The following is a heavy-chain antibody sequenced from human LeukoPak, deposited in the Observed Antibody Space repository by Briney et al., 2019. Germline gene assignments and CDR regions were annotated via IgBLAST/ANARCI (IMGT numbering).Heavy chain of an antibody. V-gene: IGHV1-24*01. CDR2: FDPEDGET. J-gene: IGHJ4*02. CDR3: ATSLKFPLIMGAAFHFDF. CDR1: GYTFTSNA. Sequence: ASVKVSCKASGYTFTSNALGWVRQAPGQGLEWMGGFDPEDGETIYAQKFQGRVTMTEDTSRDTAYMELSSLRSEDTAVYYCATSLKFPLIMGAAFHFDFWGQGSLVTVSS. D-gene: IGHD1-26*01.